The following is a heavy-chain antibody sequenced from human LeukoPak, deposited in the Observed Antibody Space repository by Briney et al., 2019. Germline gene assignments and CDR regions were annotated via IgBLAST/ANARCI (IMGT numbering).Heavy chain of an antibody. V-gene: IGHV4-39*01. Sequence: SETLSLTCAVSGGSLSEISYYWGWGRQPPGRGLEWIGNIYYSGRTYKNPSLESRVFISVDTSRNQFSLKLTSVTATDTAVYYCARQGVVGATGFDFWGQGILVTVSS. CDR2: IYYSGRT. D-gene: IGHD1-26*01. J-gene: IGHJ4*02. CDR1: GGSLSEISYY. CDR3: ARQGVVGATGFDF.